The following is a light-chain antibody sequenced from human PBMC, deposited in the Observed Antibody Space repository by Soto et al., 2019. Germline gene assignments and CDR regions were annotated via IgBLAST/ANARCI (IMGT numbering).Light chain of an antibody. J-gene: IGLJ3*02. V-gene: IGLV1-47*01. CDR2: RNN. Sequence: QSVLTQPPSASGTPGQRVTISCSGSSSNIGSNYVYWYQQLPGTAPKLLIYRNNQRPSGVPDRFSGSKSGTSASLAISGLRCEDEANYYCAAWDDSLSGVVFGGGTKVTV. CDR3: AAWDDSLSGVV. CDR1: SSNIGSNY.